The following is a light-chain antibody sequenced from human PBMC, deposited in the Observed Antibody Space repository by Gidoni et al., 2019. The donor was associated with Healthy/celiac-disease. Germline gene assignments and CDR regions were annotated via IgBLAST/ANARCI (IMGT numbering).Light chain of an antibody. CDR2: DDS. J-gene: IGLJ2*01. CDR3: QVWDSSSDHPGVV. V-gene: IGLV3-21*02. Sequence: SYVLTQPPSVSVAPGPTASITCGGNKIGRKSVHWYQQKPGQAPVLVVYDDSDRPSGIPERFSGSNSGNTATLTISRVEAGDEADYYCQVWDSSSDHPGVVFGGGTKLTVL. CDR1: KIGRKS.